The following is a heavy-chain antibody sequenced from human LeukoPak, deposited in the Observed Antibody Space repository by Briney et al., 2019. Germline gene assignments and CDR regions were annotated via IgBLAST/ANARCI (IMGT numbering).Heavy chain of an antibody. CDR1: GFTFSSYS. Sequence: PGGSLRLSCAASGFTFSSYSMNWVRQAPGKGLEWVSSISGSSSYIYYADSVKGRFTISRDNAKNSLYVQMNSLRAEDTALYYCARGQNYYYYYMDVWGKGTTVTVSS. V-gene: IGHV3-21*04. CDR2: ISGSSSYI. CDR3: ARGQNYYYYYMDV. J-gene: IGHJ6*03.